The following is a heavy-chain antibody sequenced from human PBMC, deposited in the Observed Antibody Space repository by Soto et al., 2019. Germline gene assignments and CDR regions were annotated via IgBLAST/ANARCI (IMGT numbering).Heavy chain of an antibody. V-gene: IGHV3-23*01. Sequence: EVQLLESGGDLVQPGGSLRLSCAASGFTFSTYAMSWVRQAPGKGLQWVSTISGSASSTYYADSVKGRFTISRDNSKHTLYLQMNSLRAEDTAVYYCAKDLLLSDYVWGSYGYEAFDMWGQGTMVTVSS. CDR1: GFTFSTYA. CDR2: ISGSASST. J-gene: IGHJ3*02. CDR3: AKDLLLSDYVWGSYGYEAFDM. D-gene: IGHD3-16*01.